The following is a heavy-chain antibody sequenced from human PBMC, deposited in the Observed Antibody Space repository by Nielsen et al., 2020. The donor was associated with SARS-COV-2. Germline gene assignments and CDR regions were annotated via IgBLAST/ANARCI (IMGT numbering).Heavy chain of an antibody. Sequence: ASLKVSCKASGYTFTSYDINWVRQATGQGLEWMGWMNPNSGNPGYAQKFQGRVTMTRNTSISTAYMELSSLRSEDTAVYYCARGKLTATVFNYYYGMDVWGQGTTVTVSS. V-gene: IGHV1-8*01. D-gene: IGHD5-18*01. CDR2: MNPNSGNP. J-gene: IGHJ6*02. CDR1: GYTFTSYD. CDR3: ARGKLTATVFNYYYGMDV.